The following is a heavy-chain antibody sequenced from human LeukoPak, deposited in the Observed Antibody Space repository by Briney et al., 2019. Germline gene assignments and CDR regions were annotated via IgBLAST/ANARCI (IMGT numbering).Heavy chain of an antibody. CDR1: GFTFDDYA. CDR2: ISWNSGSI. D-gene: IGHD1-26*01. Sequence: QTGGSLRLSCAASGFTFDDYAMHWVRQAPGKGLGWVSGISWNSGSIGYADSVKGRFTISRDNAKNSLYLQMNSLRAEDTALYYCAKDRGVGAIYYYYYGMDVWGQGTTVTVSS. V-gene: IGHV3-9*01. CDR3: AKDRGVGAIYYYYYGMDV. J-gene: IGHJ6*02.